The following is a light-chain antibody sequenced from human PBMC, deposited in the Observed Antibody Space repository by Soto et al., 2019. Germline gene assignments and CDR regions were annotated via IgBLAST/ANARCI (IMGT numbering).Light chain of an antibody. V-gene: IGLV2-23*03. Sequence: QSALTQPASVSGSPGQSITISCTGTSSDVGSYNLVSWYQQHPGKAPKLMIYEGSKRSSGVSNRFSGSQSGNTASLTIYGLQAEDEADYYCCSYAGSSTFAYVFGTGTKITVL. CDR2: EGS. CDR3: CSYAGSSTFAYV. J-gene: IGLJ1*01. CDR1: SSDVGSYNL.